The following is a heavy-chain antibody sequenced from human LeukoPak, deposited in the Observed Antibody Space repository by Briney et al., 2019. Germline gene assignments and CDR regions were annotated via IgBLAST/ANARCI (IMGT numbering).Heavy chain of an antibody. Sequence: GGSLRLSCAASGFTFSSYWMHWVRQAPGKGLVWVSRINSDGSSTSYADSVKGRFTISRDNSKNTLYLQMNSLRAEDTAVYYCARVGSSGPADFDYWGQGTLVTVSS. V-gene: IGHV3-74*01. CDR1: GFTFSSYW. D-gene: IGHD6-19*01. CDR2: INSDGSST. CDR3: ARVGSSGPADFDY. J-gene: IGHJ4*02.